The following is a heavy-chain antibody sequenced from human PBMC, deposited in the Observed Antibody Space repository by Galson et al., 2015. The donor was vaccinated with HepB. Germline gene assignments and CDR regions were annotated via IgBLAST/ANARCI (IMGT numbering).Heavy chain of an antibody. J-gene: IGHJ5*02. D-gene: IGHD2-15*01. CDR3: ARDPCSGGTCQRWFAP. CDR1: GDSVSSNSAT. CDR2: TYCRSKWYN. Sequence: CAISGDSVSSNSATWNWIRQSPSRGLEWLGRTYCRSKWYNDYAVSVKSRITINPDTSKNQFSLQLNSVTPEDTAVNYCARDPCSGGTCQRWFAPWGQGTLVTVSS. V-gene: IGHV6-1*01.